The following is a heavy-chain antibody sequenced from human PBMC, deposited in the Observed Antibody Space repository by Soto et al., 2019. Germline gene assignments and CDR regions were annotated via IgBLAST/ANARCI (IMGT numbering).Heavy chain of an antibody. CDR3: ARHRNWKVQY. D-gene: IGHD1-1*01. CDR2: AYYSEST. CDR1: GDSIRSSSYY. J-gene: IGHJ4*02. V-gene: IGHV4-39*01. Sequence: SETLSLTCTVSGDSIRSSSYYWGWIRQPPGRGLEGIGSAYYSESTYYNPSLNSQVTIPVDPSNNQFSLKLNSVTASDPAVYYCARHRNWKVQYWGQGTPVTVS.